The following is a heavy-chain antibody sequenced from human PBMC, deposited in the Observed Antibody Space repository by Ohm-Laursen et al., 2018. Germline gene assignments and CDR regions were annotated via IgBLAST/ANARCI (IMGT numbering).Heavy chain of an antibody. D-gene: IGHD1-26*01. Sequence: SQTLSLTCPVSGGSISNYYWNWIRQPPGKGLEWIGYIYYSGSTNYNPSLKSRVTISVDTSKNQFSLKLSSVTAADTAVYYCARTDKVGAHLVWGQGTLVTVSS. CDR2: IYYSGST. V-gene: IGHV4-59*08. J-gene: IGHJ4*02. CDR3: ARTDKVGAHLV. CDR1: GGSISNYY.